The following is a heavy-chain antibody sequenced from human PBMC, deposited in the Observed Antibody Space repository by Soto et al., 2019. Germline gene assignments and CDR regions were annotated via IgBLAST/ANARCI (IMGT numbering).Heavy chain of an antibody. CDR1: GYTLTELS. CDR2: FDPEDGET. V-gene: IGHV1-24*01. CDR3: ATCEAPHYDSDPTQDAFDI. J-gene: IGHJ3*02. Sequence: ASVKVSCKVSGYTLTELSMHWVRQAPGKGLEWMGGFDPEDGETIYAQKFQGRVTMTEDTSTDTAYMELSSLRSEDTAVYYCATCEAPHYDSDPTQDAFDIWGQGTMVTVSS. D-gene: IGHD3-3*01.